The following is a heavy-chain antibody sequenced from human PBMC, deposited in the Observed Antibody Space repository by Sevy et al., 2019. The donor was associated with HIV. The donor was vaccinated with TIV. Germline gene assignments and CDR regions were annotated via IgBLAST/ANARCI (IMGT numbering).Heavy chain of an antibody. Sequence: GGSLRLSCAASGFTFSSYWMHWVRQAPEKGLVWVSRINRDGSSTSYADSVKGRFTISRDNAKNTLYLQMNSLRAEDTAVYYCARVRDGWANDAFDIWAQGTMVTVSS. J-gene: IGHJ3*02. D-gene: IGHD2-21*02. CDR1: GFTFSSYW. CDR3: ARVRDGWANDAFDI. V-gene: IGHV3-74*01. CDR2: INRDGSST.